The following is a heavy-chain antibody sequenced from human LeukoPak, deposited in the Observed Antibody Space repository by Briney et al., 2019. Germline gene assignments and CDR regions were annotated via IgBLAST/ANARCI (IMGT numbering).Heavy chain of an antibody. J-gene: IGHJ4*02. V-gene: IGHV6-1*01. CDR2: TYYRTKWYN. CDR1: GDSVSSKSAA. CDR3: ARERGSSPSGRYYFDS. D-gene: IGHD6-6*01. Sequence: SQTLPLTCAISGDSVSSKSAAWNWIRQSPSRGLEWLGRTYYRTKWYNDHAVSVKSRITINPDTSRNQFSLQLNSVTPEDTAVYYCARERGSSPSGRYYFDSWGQGTLVTVSS.